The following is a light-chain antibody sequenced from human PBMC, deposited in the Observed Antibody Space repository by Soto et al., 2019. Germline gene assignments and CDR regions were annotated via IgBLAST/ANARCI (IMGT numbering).Light chain of an antibody. J-gene: IGLJ3*02. V-gene: IGLV1-40*01. CDR2: GNS. CDR3: QSYDSSLSVWV. Sequence: QSVLTQPPSVSGAPGQRSTISCTGSSSNIGAGYDVHWYQQLPGTAPKLHIYGNSNRPSGVPDRFCGSKSGTSASLAITGLQAEDGADYYCQSYDSSLSVWVFGGGTKLAVL. CDR1: SSNIGAGYD.